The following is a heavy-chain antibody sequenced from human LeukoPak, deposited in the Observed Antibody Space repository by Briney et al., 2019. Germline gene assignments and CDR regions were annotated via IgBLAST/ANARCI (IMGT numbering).Heavy chain of an antibody. D-gene: IGHD3-22*01. CDR3: ARGPYYSDSVTYSFDY. J-gene: IGHJ4*02. CDR2: IYYTGST. V-gene: IGHV4-59*01. CDR1: GGSISTFY. Sequence: SETLSLTCTVSGGSISTFYWSWIRQPPGKGLEWIGYIYYTGSTNYNSSLTSRVTISVDTSKNQFSLKLNSVTAADTAVYYCARGPYYSDSVTYSFDYWGQGALVTVSS.